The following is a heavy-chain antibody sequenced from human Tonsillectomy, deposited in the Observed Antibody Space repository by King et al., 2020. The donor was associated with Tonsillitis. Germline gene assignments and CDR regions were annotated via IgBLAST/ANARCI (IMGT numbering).Heavy chain of an antibody. D-gene: IGHD3-22*01. CDR3: ARDKVCSGYYCAYGMDV. V-gene: IGHV4-59*01. CDR2: IYYSGST. Sequence: VQLQESGPGLVKPSETLSLTCTVSGGSISSYYWSWIRQPPGKGLEWIGYIYYSGSTNYNPSPKSRVTISVDTSKNQFSLKLNSVTAADTAVYYCARDKVCSGYYCAYGMDVWGQGTTVTVSS. J-gene: IGHJ6*02. CDR1: GGSISSYY.